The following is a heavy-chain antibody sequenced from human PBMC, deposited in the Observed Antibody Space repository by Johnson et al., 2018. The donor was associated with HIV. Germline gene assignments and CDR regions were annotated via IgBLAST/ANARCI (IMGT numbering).Heavy chain of an antibody. Sequence: QEKLVESGGGVVQPGGSLRLSCAASGFTFSSYGMHWVRQAPGKGLEWVALISYDGSNTYYADSVRGRFTLSRDNSKNTVYLQMNSLRAEDTAVYYCAKDQYRKLTTVAGIWGQGTMVTVSS. CDR3: AKDQYRKLTTVAGI. J-gene: IGHJ3*02. D-gene: IGHD4-17*01. CDR1: GFTFSSYG. V-gene: IGHV3-30*18. CDR2: ISYDGSNT.